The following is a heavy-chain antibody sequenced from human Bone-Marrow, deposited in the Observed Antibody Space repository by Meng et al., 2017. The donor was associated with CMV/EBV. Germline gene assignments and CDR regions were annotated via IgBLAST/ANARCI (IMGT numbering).Heavy chain of an antibody. Sequence: GSLRLSCTVSGGSVSSISYYWNWIRQPPGKGLEWIGYIYYSGSAIYNPSLKSRVTISVDTSKNQFSLKLSSVTAADTAVYYCARVSIFGVVPNWFDPWGQGTLVTVSS. V-gene: IGHV4-61*01. CDR2: IYYSGSA. CDR3: ARVSIFGVVPNWFDP. J-gene: IGHJ5*02. CDR1: GGSVSSISYY. D-gene: IGHD3-3*01.